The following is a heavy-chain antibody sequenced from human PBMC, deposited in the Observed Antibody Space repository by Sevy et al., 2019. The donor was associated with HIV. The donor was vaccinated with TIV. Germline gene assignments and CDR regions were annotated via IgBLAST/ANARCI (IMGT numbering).Heavy chain of an antibody. CDR1: GFTFSKYS. CDR2: LSFGCGEI. D-gene: IGHD2-8*01. Sequence: GGSLRLSCAASGFTFSKYSMSWVRQPPGKGLEWVSTLSFGCGEINHADSVKGRFTIFRENSKNPLYLQMNNLRAEDTAVYYCAREGCTKPHDYWGQGTLVTVSS. V-gene: IGHV3-23*01. J-gene: IGHJ4*02. CDR3: AREGCTKPHDY.